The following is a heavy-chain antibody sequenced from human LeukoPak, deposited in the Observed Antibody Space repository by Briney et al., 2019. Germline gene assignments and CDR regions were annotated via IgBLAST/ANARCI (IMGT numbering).Heavy chain of an antibody. CDR3: TRVGYIDEGIDY. CDR2: ISSSSVTI. CDR1: GFTFSSYS. D-gene: IGHD5-24*01. V-gene: IGHV3-48*01. Sequence: GGSLRLSCAASGFTFSSYSMNWVRQAPGKGREWVSYISSSSVTIYYVDSVKGRFTISRDNARNSLYLQMNSLRAEDTAIYYCTRVGYIDEGIDYWGQGTLVTVSS. J-gene: IGHJ4*02.